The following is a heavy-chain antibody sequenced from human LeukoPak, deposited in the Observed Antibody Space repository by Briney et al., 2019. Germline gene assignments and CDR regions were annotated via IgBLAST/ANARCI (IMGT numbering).Heavy chain of an antibody. J-gene: IGHJ4*02. CDR3: ARERTYCGSGSTYPYYDY. D-gene: IGHD3-10*01. CDR1: GFMFSSCW. CDR2: IKPDGSEK. Sequence: GGSLRLSCAASGFMFSSCWMSWVRQSPGKGLECVANIKPDGSEKYYVDSVKGRFTISRDNAKNALYLEMNSLRVGDTAVYYCARERTYCGSGSTYPYYDYWGRGTLVTVSS. V-gene: IGHV3-7*01.